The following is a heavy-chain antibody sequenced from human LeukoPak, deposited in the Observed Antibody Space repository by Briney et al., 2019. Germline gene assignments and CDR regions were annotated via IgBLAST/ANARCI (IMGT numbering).Heavy chain of an antibody. CDR2: ISYDGSNK. V-gene: IGHV3-30*18. D-gene: IGHD2-15*01. J-gene: IGHJ3*02. CDR3: ANTLRYCSGGSCYHDAFDI. Sequence: GGSLRLSCAASGFTFSSYGMHWVRQAPGKGLEWVAVISYDGSNKYYADSVKGRFTISRDNSKNTLYLQMNSLRADDTAVYYCANTLRYCSGGSCYHDAFDIWGQGTMVTVSS. CDR1: GFTFSSYG.